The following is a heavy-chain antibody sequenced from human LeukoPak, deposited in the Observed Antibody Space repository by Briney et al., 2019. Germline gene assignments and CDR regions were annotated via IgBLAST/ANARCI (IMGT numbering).Heavy chain of an antibody. Sequence: GGSLRLSCAASGFTFSSYWMSWVRQAPGEGLEWVANIKQDGSEKYYVDSVKGRFTISRDNAKNSLYLQMNSLRAEDTAVYYCARTSWGYSSSSRRWFDPWGQGTLVTVSS. D-gene: IGHD6-13*01. V-gene: IGHV3-7*03. CDR3: ARTSWGYSSSSRRWFDP. CDR1: GFTFSSYW. J-gene: IGHJ5*02. CDR2: IKQDGSEK.